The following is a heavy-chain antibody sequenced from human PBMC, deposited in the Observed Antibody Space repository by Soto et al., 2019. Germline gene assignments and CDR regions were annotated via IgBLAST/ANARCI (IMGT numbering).Heavy chain of an antibody. CDR1: GFTVNGKKY. V-gene: IGHV3-53*01. Sequence: GVSLRLSCAASGFTVNGKKYVTWVRQAPGKGLEWVSALYIADGTFYADSVKGRFTVSIDSSKNTVYLQMNNLSPEDTAVYYCATWLLREHAFDIWGLGTMVTVSS. J-gene: IGHJ3*02. CDR3: ATWLLREHAFDI. D-gene: IGHD2-15*01. CDR2: LYIADGT.